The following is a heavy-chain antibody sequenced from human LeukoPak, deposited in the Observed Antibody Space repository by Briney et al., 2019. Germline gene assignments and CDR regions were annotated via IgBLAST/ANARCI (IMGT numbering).Heavy chain of an antibody. CDR1: GFTFSSYW. CDR2: INTDGSST. Sequence: PGGSLRLSCAASGFTFSSYWMHWVRQDPGKGLVWVSRINTDGSSTSYADSVKGRFTISRDNAKNTLYLQMNSLRAEDTAVYYCARHYDRYYYYMDVWGEGTTVTVSS. CDR3: ARHYDRYYYYMDV. V-gene: IGHV3-74*01. D-gene: IGHD3-9*01. J-gene: IGHJ6*03.